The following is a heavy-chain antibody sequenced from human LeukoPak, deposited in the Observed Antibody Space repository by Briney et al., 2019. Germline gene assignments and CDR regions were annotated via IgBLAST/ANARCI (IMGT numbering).Heavy chain of an antibody. D-gene: IGHD6-19*01. J-gene: IGHJ4*02. CDR1: GFSLSTSGVG. CDR2: IYRDDDK. V-gene: IGHV2-5*02. CDR3: AHSKIAVAGTRAGTIIDY. Sequence: SGPTLVKPTQTLTLTCTFSGFSLSTSGVGVGWIRQPPGKALEWLALIYRDDDKRYSPSLKSRLTITKDTSKNQVVLTMTNMDPVDTATYYCAHSKIAVAGTRAGTIIDYWGQGTLVTVSS.